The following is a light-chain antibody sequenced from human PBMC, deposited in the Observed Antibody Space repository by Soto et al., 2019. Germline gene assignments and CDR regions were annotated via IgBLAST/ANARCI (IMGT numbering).Light chain of an antibody. CDR3: QQYHNWPQP. J-gene: IGKJ1*01. CDR2: EAS. Sequence: EIVMTQSPATLPVSPGERATLSCRASQTVVGNLAWYQQKPGQAPRLLIYEASTRATGIPVRFSGSGSGTEFTIPISRLQSEDFAVYYCQQYHNWPQPLGQGTSVEIK. V-gene: IGKV3-15*01. CDR1: QTVVGN.